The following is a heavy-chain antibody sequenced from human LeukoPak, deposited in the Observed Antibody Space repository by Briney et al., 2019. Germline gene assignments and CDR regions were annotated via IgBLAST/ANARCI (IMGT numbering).Heavy chain of an antibody. CDR2: IYSGGNT. V-gene: IGHV3-53*04. CDR3: ARSAARLRYYYAMDV. CDR1: GFTVSSNY. Sequence: GGSLTLSCAASGFTVSSNYMNWVRQAPGKGLEWVSVIYSGGNTYCADSVKGRFTISRHNSKNTLYLQMSSLRAEDTAVYFCARSAARLRYYYAMDVWGQGTTVTVCS. D-gene: IGHD6-6*01. J-gene: IGHJ6*02.